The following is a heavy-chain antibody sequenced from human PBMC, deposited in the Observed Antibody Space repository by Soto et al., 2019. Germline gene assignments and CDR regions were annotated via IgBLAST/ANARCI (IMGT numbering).Heavy chain of an antibody. V-gene: IGHV1-69*13. CDR2: IIPIFGTA. J-gene: IGHJ5*02. D-gene: IGHD2-2*01. CDR3: ARQAHCSSTSCPLVSWFDP. CDR1: GGTFSSYA. Sequence: SVKVSCKASGGTFSSYAISWVRQAPGQGLEWMGGIIPIFGTANYAQKFQGRVTITADESTSTAYMELSSLRSEDTAVYYCARQAHCSSTSCPLVSWFDPWGQGTLVTVSS.